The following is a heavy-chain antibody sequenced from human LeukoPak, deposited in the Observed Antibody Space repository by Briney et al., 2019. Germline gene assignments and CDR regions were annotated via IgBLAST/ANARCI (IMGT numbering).Heavy chain of an antibody. CDR1: IGSIGNDY. V-gene: IGHV4-59*01. D-gene: IGHD1-7*01. Sequence: SETLSLTCTVSIGSIGNDYWSWLRQSPGKGLEWIAYGHPSESPNYHPSLKSRVTISVDRSNNRFSLQLSSVTAADTAVYYCARENKGTVHDSTAAFHYWGQGTLVTVSS. CDR2: GHPSESP. J-gene: IGHJ4*02. CDR3: ARENKGTVHDSTAAFHY.